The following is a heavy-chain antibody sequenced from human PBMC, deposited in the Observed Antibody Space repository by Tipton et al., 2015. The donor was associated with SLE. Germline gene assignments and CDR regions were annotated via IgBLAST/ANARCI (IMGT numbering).Heavy chain of an antibody. Sequence: GSLRLSCAASGFTFSSYWMSWVRQAPGKGLEWVANIKQDGSEKYYVDSVKGRFTISRDNAKNSLYLQMNSLRAEDTAVYYCASGYSSSWYVDYWGQGTLVTVSS. CDR3: ASGYSSSWYVDY. CDR2: IKQDGSEK. J-gene: IGHJ4*02. V-gene: IGHV3-7*03. CDR1: GFTFSSYW. D-gene: IGHD6-13*01.